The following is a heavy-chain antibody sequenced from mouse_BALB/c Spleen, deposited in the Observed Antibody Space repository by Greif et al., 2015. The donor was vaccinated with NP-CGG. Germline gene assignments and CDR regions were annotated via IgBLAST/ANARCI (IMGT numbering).Heavy chain of an antibody. Sequence: EVKLVESGGGLVKPGGSLKLSCAASGFAFSSYDMSWVRQTPEKRLEWVAYISSGGGSTYYPDTVKGRFTISRDNAKNTLYLQMSSLKSEDTAMYYCARHGYDGAWFAYWGQGTLVTVSA. CDR3: ARHGYDGAWFAY. V-gene: IGHV5-12-1*01. J-gene: IGHJ3*01. CDR2: ISSGGGST. D-gene: IGHD2-14*01. CDR1: GFAFSSYD.